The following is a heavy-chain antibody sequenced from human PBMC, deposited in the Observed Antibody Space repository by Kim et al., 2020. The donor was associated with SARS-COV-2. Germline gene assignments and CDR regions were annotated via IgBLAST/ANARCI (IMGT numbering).Heavy chain of an antibody. CDR2: ISGGDDNT. CDR1: GFTFSSYA. Sequence: GGSLRLSCVASGFTFSSYAMSWVRQAPGKGLEWVSAISGGDDNTYYADDVKSRFTSSRDNSKTTLYQQMKSLRAEETAVYYCAKGAPWFGAYMGYWGQGTMLTVSS. J-gene: IGHJ4*02. V-gene: IGHV3-23*01. D-gene: IGHD3-10*01. CDR3: AKGAPWFGAYMGY.